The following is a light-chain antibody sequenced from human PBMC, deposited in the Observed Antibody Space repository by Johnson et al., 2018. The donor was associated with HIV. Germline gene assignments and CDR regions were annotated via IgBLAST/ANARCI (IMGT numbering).Light chain of an antibody. J-gene: IGLJ1*01. CDR1: SSNIGNNY. Sequence: HSVLTQPPSVSAAPGQKVTISCSGSSSNIGNNYVSWYQQLPGTAPKLLIYENNKRPSGIPDRFSGSKSGTSATLGITGLQTGDEADYYCGTWDSSLSAGPLYVFGTGTKVTVL. CDR2: ENN. CDR3: GTWDSSLSAGPLYV. V-gene: IGLV1-51*02.